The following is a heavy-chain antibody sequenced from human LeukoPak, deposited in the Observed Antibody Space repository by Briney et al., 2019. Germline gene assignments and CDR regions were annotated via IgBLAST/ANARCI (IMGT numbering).Heavy chain of an antibody. Sequence: SETLSLTCTVSSGSITSSSYYWVWIRQPPGMGLEWIGSKFYSGGTYYNPSLKSRVTLSVDASKNQFSLKLSSVTAADTAVYYCARGNSLLRPRSSGWGGAFDIWGQGTMVTVSS. V-gene: IGHV4-39*07. CDR2: KFYSGGT. CDR1: SGSITSSSYY. CDR3: ARGNSLLRPRSSGWGGAFDI. D-gene: IGHD6-19*01. J-gene: IGHJ3*02.